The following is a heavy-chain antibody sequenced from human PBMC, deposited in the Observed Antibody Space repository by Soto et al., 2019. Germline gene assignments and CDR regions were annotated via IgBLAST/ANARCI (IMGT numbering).Heavy chain of an antibody. D-gene: IGHD2-15*01. CDR3: ARAPGNCSGGSCYSGWFDP. V-gene: IGHV4-34*01. J-gene: IGHJ5*02. CDR2: INHSGST. Sequence: SETLSLTCAVYGGSFSGYYWSWVRQPPGKGLEWIGEINHSGSTNYNPSLKSRVTISVDTSKNQFSLKLSSVTAADTAVYYRARAPGNCSGGSCYSGWFDPWGQGTLVTVSS. CDR1: GGSFSGYY.